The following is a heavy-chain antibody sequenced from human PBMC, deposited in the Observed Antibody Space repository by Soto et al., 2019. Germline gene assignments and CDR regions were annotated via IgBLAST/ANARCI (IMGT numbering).Heavy chain of an antibody. CDR3: ATDILTPPNDY. CDR2: IYSGGST. D-gene: IGHD3-9*01. Sequence: EVQLVESGGGLVQPGGSLRLSCAASGFTVSSNYMSWVRQAPGKGLEWVSVIYSGGSTYYADSVKGRFTISRDNSKNTLYLQMNSLRAEDTAVYYCATDILTPPNDYWGQGTLVTVSS. V-gene: IGHV3-66*01. CDR1: GFTVSSNY. J-gene: IGHJ4*02.